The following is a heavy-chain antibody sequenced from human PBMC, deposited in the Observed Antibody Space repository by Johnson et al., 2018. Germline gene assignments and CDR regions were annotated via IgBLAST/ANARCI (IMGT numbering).Heavy chain of an antibody. CDR3: AKVLLYYYYDMDV. J-gene: IGHJ6*03. Sequence: QVQLVESGGGVVQPGRSLRLSCAASGFTFSSYAMHWVRQAPGKGLEWVAVISYDGSNKYYADSVKGRFTISRDNSKNTLYLQMNSLRAEETAVYYCAKVLLYYYYDMDVWGKGTTVTVSS. CDR2: ISYDGSNK. D-gene: IGHD2-21*01. CDR1: GFTFSSYA. V-gene: IGHV3-30-3*01.